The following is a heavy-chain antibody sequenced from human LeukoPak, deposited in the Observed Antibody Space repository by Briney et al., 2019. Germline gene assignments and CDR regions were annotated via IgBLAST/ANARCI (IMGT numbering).Heavy chain of an antibody. CDR1: GGSFSGYY. J-gene: IGHJ6*04. V-gene: IGHV4-34*01. CDR2: INHSGST. D-gene: IGHD2-15*01. CDR3: ANVWGVVVAARF. Sequence: SETLSLTCAVYGGSFSGYYWSWIRQPPGKGLEWIGEINHSGSTNYNPSLKSRVTISVDTSKNQFSLKLSSVIAADTAVYYCANVWGVVVAARFWGKGTTVTISS.